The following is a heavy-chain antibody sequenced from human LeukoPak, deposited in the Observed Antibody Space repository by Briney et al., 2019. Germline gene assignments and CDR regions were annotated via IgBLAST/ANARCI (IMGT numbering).Heavy chain of an antibody. V-gene: IGHV3-48*03. CDR3: ARNFAS. Sequence: PGGSLRLSCAASGFTFSSYGMNWVRQAPGKGLEWVSYISNSGSTMHYADSVRGRFTISRDNAKNSLYLQMNSLRAEDTAVYYCARNFASWGQGTLVTVSS. CDR2: ISNSGSTM. J-gene: IGHJ4*02. CDR1: GFTFSSYG.